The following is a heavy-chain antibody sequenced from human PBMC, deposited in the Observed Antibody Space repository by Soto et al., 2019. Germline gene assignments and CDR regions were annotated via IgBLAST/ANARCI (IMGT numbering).Heavy chain of an antibody. D-gene: IGHD2-21*02. CDR1: GFTFGDYA. CDR2: IRSKAYGGTT. Sequence: GGSLRLSCTASGFTFGDYAMSWFRQAPGKGLEWVGFIRSKAYGGTTEYAASVKGRFTISRDDSKSIAYLQMNSLKTEDTAVYYCTRVVTATHYYYYYYGMDVWGQGTTVTVS. CDR3: TRVVTATHYYYYYYGMDV. J-gene: IGHJ6*02. V-gene: IGHV3-49*03.